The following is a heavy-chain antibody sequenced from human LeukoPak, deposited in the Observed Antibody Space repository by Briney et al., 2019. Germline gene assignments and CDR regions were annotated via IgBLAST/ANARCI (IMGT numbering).Heavy chain of an antibody. CDR3: AKADYGGNSGDY. D-gene: IGHD4-23*01. V-gene: IGHV3-23*01. CDR2: ISGSGGST. J-gene: IGHJ4*02. CDR1: GFTFSSYA. Sequence: GGSLRLSCAASGFTFSSYAMHWVRQAPGKGLEWVSAISGSGGSTYYADSVKGRFTISRDNSKNTLYLQMNSLRAEDTAVYYCAKADYGGNSGDYWGQGTLVTVSS.